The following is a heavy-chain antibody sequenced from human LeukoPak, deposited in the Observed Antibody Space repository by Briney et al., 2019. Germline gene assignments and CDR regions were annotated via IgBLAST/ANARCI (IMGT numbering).Heavy chain of an antibody. V-gene: IGHV1-2*02. CDR3: ARESADSCSSTSCYIDY. CDR1: GYTFTGYY. D-gene: IGHD2-2*01. Sequence: APVKVSCKASGYTFTGYYMHWVRQAPGQGLEWMGWINPNSGGTNYAQKFQGRVTMTRDTSISTAYMGLSRLRPDDTAVYYCARESADSCSSTSCYIDYWGQGTLVTVSS. J-gene: IGHJ4*02. CDR2: INPNSGGT.